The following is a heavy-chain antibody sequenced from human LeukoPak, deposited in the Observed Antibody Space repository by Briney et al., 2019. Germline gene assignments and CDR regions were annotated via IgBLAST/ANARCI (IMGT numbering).Heavy chain of an antibody. D-gene: IGHD2-15*01. Sequence: GGSLRLSCAASGFTFRNYAMSWVRQAPGKGLEWVLGISGSGGSTYYADSVKGRFTISRDNSKNTLYLQMKSLRAEDTAVYYCAKDLFYCSGGSCYTGEVYNYYGMGVWGQGTTVTVSS. J-gene: IGHJ6*02. CDR3: AKDLFYCSGGSCYTGEVYNYYGMGV. CDR1: GFTFRNYA. V-gene: IGHV3-23*01. CDR2: ISGSGGST.